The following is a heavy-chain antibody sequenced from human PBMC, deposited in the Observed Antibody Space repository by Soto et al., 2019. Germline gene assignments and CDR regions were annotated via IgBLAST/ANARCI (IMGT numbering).Heavy chain of an antibody. CDR2: ISYDGSNK. J-gene: IGHJ6*02. V-gene: IGHV3-30*03. Sequence: GGSLRLSCAASGFTFSSYGMHWVRQAPGKGLEWVAVISYDGSNKYYADSVKGRFTISRDNSKNTLYLQMNSLRAEDTAVYYCALGGAPRRASLGMVRGATYYYYGMDVWGQGTTVTVSS. CDR3: ALGGAPRRASLGMVRGATYYYYGMDV. CDR1: GFTFSSYG. D-gene: IGHD3-10*01.